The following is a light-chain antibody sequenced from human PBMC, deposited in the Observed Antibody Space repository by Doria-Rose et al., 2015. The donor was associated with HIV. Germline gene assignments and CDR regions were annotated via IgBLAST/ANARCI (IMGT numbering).Light chain of an antibody. CDR3: QQYYDTPS. Sequence: DIRVTQSPESLGMSLGERATLNCKSNQSLLYTSKNYLAWYQQKPGQPPKLLIYWAPTRQSGAPARFSGSGSGTDFTPTISSLEAEDVAVYYCQQYYDTPSFGPGTTVDIK. CDR2: WAP. CDR1: QSLLYTSKNY. J-gene: IGKJ3*01. V-gene: IGKV4-1*01.